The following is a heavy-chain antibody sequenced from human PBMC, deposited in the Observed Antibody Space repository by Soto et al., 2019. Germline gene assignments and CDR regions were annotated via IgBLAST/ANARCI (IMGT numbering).Heavy chain of an antibody. D-gene: IGHD1-26*01. CDR3: ARELPGYDGNDV. CDR1: GFTFSNYW. Sequence: EVQLVESGGGLVQPGGSLRLSCAASGFTFSNYWIHWVRQAPGKGLVWVSRIKGDGSRIDYADSVKGRFTISRDNAKNTVYVQMNSLGDDDAAVYYCARELPGYDGNDVWGQGTTVTVSS. V-gene: IGHV3-74*01. J-gene: IGHJ6*02. CDR2: IKGDGSRI.